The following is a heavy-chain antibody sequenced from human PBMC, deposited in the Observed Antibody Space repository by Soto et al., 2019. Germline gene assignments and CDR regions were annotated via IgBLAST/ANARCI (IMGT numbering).Heavy chain of an antibody. J-gene: IGHJ4*02. CDR1: GFTFSSYA. CDR3: AKDHHPYDNNLPFFDY. V-gene: IGHV3-23*01. D-gene: IGHD4-4*01. Sequence: GGSLRLSCAASGFTFSSYAMSWVRRAPGKGLEWVSAISGSGGSTYYADSVMGRFTISRDNSKNTLYLQMNSLRAEDTAVYYCAKDHHPYDNNLPFFDYWGQGTLVTVSS. CDR2: ISGSGGST.